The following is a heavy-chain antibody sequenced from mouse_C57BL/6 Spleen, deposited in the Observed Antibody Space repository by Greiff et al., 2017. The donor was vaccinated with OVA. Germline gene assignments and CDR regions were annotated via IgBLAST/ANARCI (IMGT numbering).Heavy chain of an antibody. CDR1: GYTFTDYY. CDR2: INPYNGGT. D-gene: IGHD1-1*01. V-gene: IGHV1-19*01. Sequence: EVQLQQSGPVLVKPGASVKMSCKASGYTFTDYYMNWVKQSHGKSLEWIGVINPYNGGTSYNQKFKGKATLTVDKSSSTAYMELNSLTSEDSAVYYCARGGLYYYGSSYDAMDYWGQGTSVTVSS. J-gene: IGHJ4*01. CDR3: ARGGLYYYGSSYDAMDY.